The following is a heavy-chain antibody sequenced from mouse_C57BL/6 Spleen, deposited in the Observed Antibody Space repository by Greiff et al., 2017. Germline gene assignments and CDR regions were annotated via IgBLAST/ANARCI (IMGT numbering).Heavy chain of an antibody. CDR1: GYSFTSYY. CDR2: IYPGSGNT. CDR3: ARGGNYYFDY. V-gene: IGHV1-66*01. D-gene: IGHD2-1*01. Sequence: QVQLQQSGPELVKPEASVKISCKASGYSFTSYYIHWVKQRPGQGLEWIGWIYPGSGNTKYNEKFKGKATLTADTSSSTAYMQLSSLTSEDSAVYYCARGGNYYFDYWGQGTTLTVSS. J-gene: IGHJ2*01.